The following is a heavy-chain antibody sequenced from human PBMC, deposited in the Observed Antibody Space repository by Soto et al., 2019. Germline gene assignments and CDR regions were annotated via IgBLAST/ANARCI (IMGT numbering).Heavy chain of an antibody. CDR3: ARDKAPGDATGQYYYGMDV. CDR2: ISYDGSNK. J-gene: IGHJ6*02. CDR1: GFTFSSYA. D-gene: IGHD4-17*01. V-gene: IGHV3-30-3*01. Sequence: GGSLRLSCAASGFTFSSYAMHWVRQAPGKGLEWVAVISYDGSNKYYADSVKGRFTISRDNSKNTLYLQMNSLRAEDTAVYYCARDKAPGDATGQYYYGMDVWGQGTTVTVSS.